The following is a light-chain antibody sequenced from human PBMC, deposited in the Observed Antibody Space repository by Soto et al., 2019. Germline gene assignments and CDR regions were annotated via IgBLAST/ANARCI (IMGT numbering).Light chain of an antibody. V-gene: IGLV1-44*01. Sequence: QSALTQPPSASGTPGQRVTISCSGSSSNIGSNTVNWYRQLPGTAPKLLIYSNNQRPSGVPDRFSGSKSGTSASLAISGLQSEDEADYYCAAWDDSLNVLYVFGTGTKVTVL. CDR3: AAWDDSLNVLYV. CDR1: SSNIGSNT. J-gene: IGLJ1*01. CDR2: SNN.